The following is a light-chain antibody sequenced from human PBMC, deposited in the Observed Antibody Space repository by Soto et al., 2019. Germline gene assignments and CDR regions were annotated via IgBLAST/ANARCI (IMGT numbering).Light chain of an antibody. J-gene: IGKJ5*01. V-gene: IGKV1-8*01. CDR2: AAS. CDR1: QGISSY. CDR3: QQYYSHPIT. Sequence: AIRMTQSPSSFSASTGDRVTITCRASQGISSYLAWYQQKPGKAPKLLIYAASTLQSGVPSRFSGSGSGTDFTLTISCLQSEDFVTYYCQQYYSHPITFGQGTRLEIK.